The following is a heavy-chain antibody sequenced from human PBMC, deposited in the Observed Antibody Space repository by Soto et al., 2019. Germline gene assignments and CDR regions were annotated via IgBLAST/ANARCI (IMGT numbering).Heavy chain of an antibody. CDR3: ARGVPDPLGSVYNCFES. CDR2: IVPILRRA. D-gene: IGHD2-2*01. V-gene: IGHV1-69*10. Sequence: SVKVSCKTSGCAFSSYAISWVRQARGQGLEWMGGIVPILRRADYAQKFQGRVTVTADEAASTAYMELTRLRSEDTAVYYCARGVPDPLGSVYNCFESWGQGTLVTVS. J-gene: IGHJ5*01. CDR1: GCAFSSYA.